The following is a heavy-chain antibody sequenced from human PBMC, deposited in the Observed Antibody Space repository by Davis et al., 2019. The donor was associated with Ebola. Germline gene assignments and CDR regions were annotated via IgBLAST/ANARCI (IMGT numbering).Heavy chain of an antibody. J-gene: IGHJ6*03. Sequence: GSLRLSCAASGFTFSNSAMSWVRQLPGMGLEWIGEVYDSGSPSYNPSLKSRFSISVDTSKNQFSLKLSSVTAADTAVYYCAKVPAAYYYYYNMDVWGKGTTVTVSS. CDR1: GFTFSNSAM. CDR2: VYDSGSP. CDR3: AKVPAAYYYYYNMDV. V-gene: IGHV4-4*02. D-gene: IGHD2-2*01.